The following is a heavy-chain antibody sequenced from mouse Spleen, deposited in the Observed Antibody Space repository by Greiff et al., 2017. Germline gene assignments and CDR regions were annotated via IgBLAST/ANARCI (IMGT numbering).Heavy chain of an antibody. CDR3: ARRYGNYDFYAMDY. J-gene: IGHJ4*01. D-gene: IGHD2-10*02. V-gene: IGHV5-9*02. Sequence: DVLLVESGGGLVKPGGSLKLSCAASGFAFSSYDMSWVRQTPEKRLEWVATISSGGSYTYYPDSVKGRFTISRDNARNTLYLQMSSLRSEDTALYYCARRYGNYDFYAMDYWGQGTSVTVSS. CDR1: GFAFSSYD. CDR2: ISSGGSYT.